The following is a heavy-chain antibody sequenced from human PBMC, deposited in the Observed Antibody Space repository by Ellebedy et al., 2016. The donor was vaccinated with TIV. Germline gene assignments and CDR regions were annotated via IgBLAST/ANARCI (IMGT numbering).Heavy chain of an antibody. J-gene: IGHJ4*02. V-gene: IGHV4-4*07. CDR2: LHPSGTT. D-gene: IGHD3-10*01. Sequence: MPSETLSLTCTVSGGSISSFYWSWIRQLAGKGPEWIALLHPSGTTNYNDSLKSRVTVSVDTSKNQFSLKLVSVTPADTAVYYCARGGASSLPFDYWGQGVLVTVSS. CDR3: ARGGASSLPFDY. CDR1: GGSISSFY.